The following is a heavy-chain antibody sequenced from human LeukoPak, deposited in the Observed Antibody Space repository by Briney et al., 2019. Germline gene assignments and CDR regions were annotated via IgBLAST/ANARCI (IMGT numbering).Heavy chain of an antibody. V-gene: IGHV3-23*01. CDR1: GFTFSSYT. J-gene: IGHJ6*02. D-gene: IGHD3-10*01. CDR2: ITTSDGNT. CDR3: AKVLWFYGMDV. Sequence: GGSLRLSCAASGFTFSSYTMSWVRQAPGKGLEWVSTITTSDGNTYYADSVKGRFTVSRDNSKNTLYLQMNSLRAEDTAVYYCAKVLWFYGMDVWGQGTTVTVSS.